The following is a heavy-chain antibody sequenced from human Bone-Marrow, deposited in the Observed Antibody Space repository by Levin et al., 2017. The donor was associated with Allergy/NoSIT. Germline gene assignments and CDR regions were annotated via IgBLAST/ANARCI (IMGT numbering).Heavy chain of an antibody. CDR2: ISSSGTDM. J-gene: IGHJ6*03. Sequence: PGGSLRLSCTVSGFTFSLYSMNWVRQAPGKGLEWVSSISSSGTDMYNADSVKGRFTISRDNAKNSLNLQMSSLRAEDTAVYYCARVSRITARLLTDFYYYYYMDVWGKGTTVIVSS. CDR1: GFTFSLYS. V-gene: IGHV3-21*01. CDR3: ARVSRITARLLTDFYYYYYMDV. D-gene: IGHD6-6*01.